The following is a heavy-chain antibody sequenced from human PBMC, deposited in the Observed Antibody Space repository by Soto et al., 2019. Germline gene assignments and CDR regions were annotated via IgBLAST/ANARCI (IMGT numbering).Heavy chain of an antibody. J-gene: IGHJ3*02. CDR1: GFTFSSYG. D-gene: IGHD2-15*01. Sequence: QVQLVESGGGVVQPGRSLRLSCAASGFTFSSYGMHWVRQAPGKGLEWVAVIWYDGSNKYYADSVKGRFTISRDNSKNTLDLQMNSLRAEDTAVYYCARERYCSGGSCYGDYGGASSAFDIWGQGTMVTVSS. CDR3: ARERYCSGGSCYGDYGGASSAFDI. V-gene: IGHV3-33*01. CDR2: IWYDGSNK.